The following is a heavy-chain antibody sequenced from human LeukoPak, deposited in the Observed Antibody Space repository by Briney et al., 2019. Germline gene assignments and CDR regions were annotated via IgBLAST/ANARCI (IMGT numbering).Heavy chain of an antibody. D-gene: IGHD3-22*01. Sequence: ASVWVSCMASGYSLTAYYLQWVRPAPGQGVGWVGWLYPIRGGTICAQKFQGRVTMTRDTSFSTAYMELRRLRSDDTAVYYRARTQLNYFDRSGYYGEMPYYFDDWGQGTLVSVSS. CDR3: ARTQLNYFDRSGYYGEMPYYFDD. CDR2: LYPIRGGT. J-gene: IGHJ4*02. V-gene: IGHV1-2*02. CDR1: GYSLTAYY.